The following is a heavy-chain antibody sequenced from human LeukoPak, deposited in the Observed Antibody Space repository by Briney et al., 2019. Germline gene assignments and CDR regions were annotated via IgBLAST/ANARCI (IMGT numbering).Heavy chain of an antibody. Sequence: GASVKVFCKASGYTFTSYYMHWVRQAPGQGLEWMGIINLSGGSTSYAQKFQGRVTMTRDMSTSTVYMELSSLRSEDTAVYYCARAVYWEYSSTAILDNWFDPWGQGTLVTVSS. V-gene: IGHV1-46*01. J-gene: IGHJ5*02. D-gene: IGHD6-6*01. CDR3: ARAVYWEYSSTAILDNWFDP. CDR2: INLSGGST. CDR1: GYTFTSYY.